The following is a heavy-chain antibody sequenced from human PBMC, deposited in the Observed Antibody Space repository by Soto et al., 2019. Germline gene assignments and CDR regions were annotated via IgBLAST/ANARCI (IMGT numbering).Heavy chain of an antibody. J-gene: IGHJ5*02. V-gene: IGHV1-3*01. CDR1: GYTFTSYG. Sequence: ASVKVSCKASGYTFTSYGIHWVRQAPGQRREWMGWINAANGDTKYSPKFQGRVTITRDTSASTAYMELSSLRSEDTAVYYCVRRHVSATGIDWFDHWGQGTLFSVSS. D-gene: IGHD6-13*01. CDR2: INAANGDT. CDR3: VRRHVSATGIDWFDH.